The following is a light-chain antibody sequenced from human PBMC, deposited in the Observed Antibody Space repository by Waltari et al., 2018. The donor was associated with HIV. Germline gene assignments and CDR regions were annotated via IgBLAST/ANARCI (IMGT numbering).Light chain of an antibody. Sequence: QSVLTQPPSASGTPGQSVTISCSGSTSNIENNYVSWYQQVPGAAPKLLIYNSDQRPAGVPDRCSGSKSGSSASLAISGLRSEDEAHYYCAAWDDSLGDGFFGGGTKLTVL. CDR1: TSNIENNY. CDR2: NSD. V-gene: IGLV1-47*02. CDR3: AAWDDSLGDGF. J-gene: IGLJ2*01.